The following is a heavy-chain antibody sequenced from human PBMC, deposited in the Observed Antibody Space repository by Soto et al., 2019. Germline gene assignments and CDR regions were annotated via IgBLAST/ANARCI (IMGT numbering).Heavy chain of an antibody. D-gene: IGHD1-7*01. V-gene: IGHV1-18*01. J-gene: IGHJ5*02. Sequence: QVQLVQSGAEVKKPGASVKVSCRASGYTFTSDGITWVRQAPGQGLEWMGWISAYNGNTNYAQKFQNRDTMTTDTSTSTAYMELRSLRSDDTAVDYCAKGTSHWFGPWGQGSPVTVSS. CDR1: GYTFTSDG. CDR2: ISAYNGNT. CDR3: AKGTSHWFGP.